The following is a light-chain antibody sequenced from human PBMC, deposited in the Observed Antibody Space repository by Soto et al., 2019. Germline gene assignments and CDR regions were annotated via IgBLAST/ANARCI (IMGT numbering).Light chain of an antibody. CDR1: SSDVGGYKY. CDR3: SSYTSSNTLV. CDR2: EVS. J-gene: IGLJ3*02. V-gene: IGLV2-14*01. Sequence: QSALTQPASVSGSPGQSITISCTGTSSDVGGYKYVSWYQQHPGKAPKLMIYEVSNRPSGVSNRFSSSKSGNTASLTISGLQAEDEAYYFCSSYTSSNTLVFGGGTKLTVL.